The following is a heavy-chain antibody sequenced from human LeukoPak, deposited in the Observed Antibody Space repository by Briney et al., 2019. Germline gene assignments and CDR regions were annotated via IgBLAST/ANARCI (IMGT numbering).Heavy chain of an antibody. J-gene: IGHJ6*03. CDR2: ISYDGSNK. Sequence: GGSLRLSCAASGFTFSSYGMHWVRQAPGKGLEWVAVISYDGSNKYYADSVKGRFTISRDNSKNTLYLQMNSLRAEDTAIYYCARVWGNWGYYYMDVWGKGTTVTVSS. V-gene: IGHV3-30*03. CDR1: GFTFSSYG. CDR3: ARVWGNWGYYYMDV. D-gene: IGHD7-27*01.